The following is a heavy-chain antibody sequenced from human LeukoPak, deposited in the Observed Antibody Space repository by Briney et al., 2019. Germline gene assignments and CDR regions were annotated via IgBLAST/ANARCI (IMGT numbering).Heavy chain of an antibody. J-gene: IGHJ4*02. CDR2: IIPILGEP. Sequence: SVKVSCKASGGTFSSYTISWVRQAPGQGLEWMGRIIPILGEPDYAQKFQGRVTITADMSTSTAYMELSSLRSGDTAVYYCARKGGLGTYGIFDYWGQGTLVTVSS. CDR3: ARKGGLGTYGIFDY. D-gene: IGHD3-10*01. CDR1: GGTFSSYT. V-gene: IGHV1-69*02.